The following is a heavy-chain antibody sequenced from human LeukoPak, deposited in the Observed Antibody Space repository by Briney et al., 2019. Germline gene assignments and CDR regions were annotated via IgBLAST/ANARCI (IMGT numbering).Heavy chain of an antibody. Sequence: PSETLSLTCTVSGGSISSGSYYWSWIRQPAGKGLEWIGRIYTSGSTNYNPSLKSRVTISVDTSKNQFSLKLSSVTAADTAVYYCARGILYYDILTGYPEATEIDYWGQGTLVTVSS. J-gene: IGHJ4*02. CDR3: ARGILYYDILTGYPEATEIDY. D-gene: IGHD3-9*01. CDR1: GGSISSGSYY. V-gene: IGHV4-61*02. CDR2: IYTSGST.